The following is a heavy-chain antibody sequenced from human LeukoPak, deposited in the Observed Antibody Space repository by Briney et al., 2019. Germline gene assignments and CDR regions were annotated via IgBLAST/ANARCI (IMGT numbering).Heavy chain of an antibody. D-gene: IGHD6-13*01. CDR1: GFTFSSYG. V-gene: IGHV3-30*18. CDR3: AKNAAAADPNYYYYGMDV. CDR2: ISYDGSNK. J-gene: IGHJ6*04. Sequence: GGTLRLSCAVSGFTFSSYGMHGVREAPGKGLEWVAVISYDGSNKYYADSVKGRFTISRDNSKNTLYLQMNSLRAEDTAVYYCAKNAAAADPNYYYYGMDVWGKGTTVTVSS.